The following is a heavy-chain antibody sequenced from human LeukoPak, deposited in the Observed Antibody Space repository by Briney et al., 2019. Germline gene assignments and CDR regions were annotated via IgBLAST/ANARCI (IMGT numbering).Heavy chain of an antibody. CDR2: IYHSGST. Sequence: PSETLSLTCAVSGGSISSSNWWSWVRQPPGKGLEWIGEIYHSGSTNYNPSLKSRVTISVDKSKNQFSLKLSSVTAADTAVYYCARVLGSSSWGDAFDIWGQGTMVTVSS. CDR1: GGSISSSNW. D-gene: IGHD6-13*01. J-gene: IGHJ3*02. CDR3: ARVLGSSSWGDAFDI. V-gene: IGHV4-4*02.